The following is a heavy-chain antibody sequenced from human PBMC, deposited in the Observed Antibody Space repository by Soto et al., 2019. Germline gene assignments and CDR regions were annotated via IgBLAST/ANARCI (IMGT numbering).Heavy chain of an antibody. Sequence: PSETLSLTCTVSGGSISSGDYYWSWIRQPPGKGLEWIGYIYYSGSTYYNPSLKSRVTISVDTSKNQFSLKLSSVTAADTAVYYCARGDYPYYYYGMDVWGQGTTVTVPS. CDR2: IYYSGST. CDR3: ARGDYPYYYYGMDV. J-gene: IGHJ6*02. V-gene: IGHV4-30-4*01. D-gene: IGHD4-17*01. CDR1: GGSISSGDYY.